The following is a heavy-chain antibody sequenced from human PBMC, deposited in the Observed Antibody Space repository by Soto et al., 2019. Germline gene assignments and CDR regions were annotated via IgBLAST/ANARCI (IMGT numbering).Heavy chain of an antibody. Sequence: GGSLRLSCAASGSTFSSYAMSWVRQAPGKGLEWVSAISGSGGSTYYADSVKGRFTISRDNSKNTLYLQMNSLRAEDTAVYYCAKDSKYYYDSSGYYYAPYFDYWGQGTLVTVSS. CDR2: ISGSGGST. V-gene: IGHV3-23*01. J-gene: IGHJ4*02. D-gene: IGHD3-22*01. CDR1: GSTFSSYA. CDR3: AKDSKYYYDSSGYYYAPYFDY.